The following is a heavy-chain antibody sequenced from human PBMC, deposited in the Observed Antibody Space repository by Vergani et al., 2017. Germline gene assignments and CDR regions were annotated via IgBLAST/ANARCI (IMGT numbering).Heavy chain of an antibody. V-gene: IGHV3-30*04. CDR2: ILYDGSNK. Sequence: QVQLVDSGGGVVQPGRSLRLSCAASGFDFSSYAMYWVRQAPGKGLEWVAVILYDGSNKYYADSVKGRFTISRDNSKNTLYLQMNSLRAEDTAVYYCARVFYSSGWFYYYYYYMDVWGKGTTVTVSS. J-gene: IGHJ6*03. D-gene: IGHD6-19*01. CDR1: GFDFSSYA. CDR3: ARVFYSSGWFYYYYYYMDV.